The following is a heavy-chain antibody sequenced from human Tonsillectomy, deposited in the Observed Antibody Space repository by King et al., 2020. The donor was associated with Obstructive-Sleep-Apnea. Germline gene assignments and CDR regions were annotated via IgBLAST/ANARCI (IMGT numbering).Heavy chain of an antibody. CDR1: GFTFGDYA. J-gene: IGHJ4*02. CDR3: TRARYSYGTPLFDY. CDR2: IRSKAYGGTT. V-gene: IGHV3-49*03. Sequence: VQLVESGGGLVQPGRSLRLSCTASGFTFGDYAMSWFRQAPGKGVEWVGFIRSKAYGGTTEYAASVKGRVTISRDDSKSIPYLQKNSLKTEDTAVYYCTRARYSYGTPLFDYWGQGTLVTVSS. D-gene: IGHD5-18*01.